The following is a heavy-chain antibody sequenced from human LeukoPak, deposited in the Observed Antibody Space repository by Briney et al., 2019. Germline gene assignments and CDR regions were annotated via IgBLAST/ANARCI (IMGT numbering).Heavy chain of an antibody. CDR2: MNPNSGNT. J-gene: IGHJ4*02. Sequence: SVKVSFKASGCTFTSYDINWVRPATGQGLAWMGWMNPNSGNTGYSQKFQGRVTMTRNTSISTAYMELSSLRSEDTAVYYCARGRYYGSLFPDYWGQGTLVTVSS. V-gene: IGHV1-8*01. CDR3: ARGRYYGSLFPDY. CDR1: GCTFTSYD. D-gene: IGHD3-10*01.